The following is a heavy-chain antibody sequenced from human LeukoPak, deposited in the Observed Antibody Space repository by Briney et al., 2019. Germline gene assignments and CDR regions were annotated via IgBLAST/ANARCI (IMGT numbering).Heavy chain of an antibody. Sequence: WASVKVSCKASGYTFTSYGISWVRQAPGQGLEWMGWISAYNGNTNYAQKLQDRVTMTTDTSTSTAYMELRSLRSDDTAVYYCARDYCSSTSCPAADAFDIWGQGTMVTVSS. J-gene: IGHJ3*02. D-gene: IGHD2-2*01. CDR2: ISAYNGNT. CDR3: ARDYCSSTSCPAADAFDI. V-gene: IGHV1-18*01. CDR1: GYTFTSYG.